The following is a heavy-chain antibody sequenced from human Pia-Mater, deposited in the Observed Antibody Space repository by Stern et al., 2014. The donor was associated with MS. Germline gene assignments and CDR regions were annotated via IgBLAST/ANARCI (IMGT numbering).Heavy chain of an antibody. J-gene: IGHJ4*02. CDR3: ARRGHGYMGIDY. Sequence: EVQLVESGAEVKKPGESLRISCEVSGYKFTNNWIGWVRQMPGKGLEWMGIIDPGDSETRYSPSFQGQVTILVDKSNTTAYLQWSSLKASDTALYYCARRGHGYMGIDYWGQGTPVTVSS. V-gene: IGHV5-51*03. CDR2: IDPGDSET. CDR1: GYKFTNNW. D-gene: IGHD5-24*01.